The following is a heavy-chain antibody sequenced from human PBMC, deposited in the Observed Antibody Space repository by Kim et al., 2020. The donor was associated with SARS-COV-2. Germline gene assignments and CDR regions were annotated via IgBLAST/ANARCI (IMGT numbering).Heavy chain of an antibody. CDR1: GYTFTSYY. CDR3: ARESYCSSTSCYHAFDI. CDR2: INPSGGST. J-gene: IGHJ3*02. D-gene: IGHD2-2*01. V-gene: IGHV1-46*01. Sequence: ASVKVSCKASGYTFTSYYMHWVRQAPGQGLEWMGIINPSGGSTSYAQKFQGRVTMTRDTSTSTVYMELSSLRSEDTAVYYCARESYCSSTSCYHAFDIWGQGTMVTVSS.